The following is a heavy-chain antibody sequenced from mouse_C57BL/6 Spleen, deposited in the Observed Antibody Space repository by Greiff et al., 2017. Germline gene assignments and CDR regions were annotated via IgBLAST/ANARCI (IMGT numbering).Heavy chain of an antibody. D-gene: IGHD2-4*01. Sequence: QVQLKQSGPGLVQPSQSLSITCTVSGFSLTSYGVHWVRQSPGKGLEWLGVIWRGGSTDYNAAFMSRLSITKDNSKSQVFFKKNSLQADDTAIYYCAKGNDYDEGGLAYWGQGTLVTVSA. CDR3: AKGNDYDEGGLAY. CDR2: IWRGGST. J-gene: IGHJ3*01. V-gene: IGHV2-5*01. CDR1: GFSLTSYG.